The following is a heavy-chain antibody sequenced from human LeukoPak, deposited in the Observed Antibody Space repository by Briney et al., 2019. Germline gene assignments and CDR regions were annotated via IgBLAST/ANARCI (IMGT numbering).Heavy chain of an antibody. V-gene: IGHV4-34*01. J-gene: IGHJ5*02. CDR1: GFTVSSNY. CDR2: INHSGST. Sequence: GSLRLSCAASGFTVSSNYMSWVRQPPGKGLEWIGEINHSGSTNYNPSLKSRVTISVDTSKNQFSLKLSSVTAADTAVYYCARRLQWLVYNWFDPWGQGTLVTVSS. D-gene: IGHD6-19*01. CDR3: ARRLQWLVYNWFDP.